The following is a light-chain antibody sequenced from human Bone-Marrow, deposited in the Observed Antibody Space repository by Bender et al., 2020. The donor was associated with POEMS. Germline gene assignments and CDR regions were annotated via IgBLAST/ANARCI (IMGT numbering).Light chain of an antibody. CDR3: SSWDDSLSGWV. Sequence: QSVLPQPPSASRTPGQSVIISCPGTESNFRGNNVNWYQHLPGTATRLVVYSNYQRPSGVPARFSGSKSGTSASLAISDIQSEDEGDYYGSSWDDSLSGWVFGGGTKLTVL. V-gene: IGLV1-44*01. CDR2: SNY. CDR1: ESNFRGNN. J-gene: IGLJ3*02.